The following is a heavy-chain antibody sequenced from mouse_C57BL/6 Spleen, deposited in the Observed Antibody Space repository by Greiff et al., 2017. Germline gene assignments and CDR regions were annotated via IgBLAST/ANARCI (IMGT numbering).Heavy chain of an antibody. D-gene: IGHD2-3*01. V-gene: IGHV3-6*01. CDR3: ASGYDGYYFDY. CDR2: ISYDGSN. Sequence: VQLKESGPGLVKPSQSLSLTCSVTGYSITSGYYWTWIRQFPGNKLEWMGYISYDGSNNYNPSLKNRISITRDTSKNQFFLKLNSVTTEDTATYYCASGYDGYYFDYWGQGTTLTVSS. CDR1: GYSITSGYY. J-gene: IGHJ2*01.